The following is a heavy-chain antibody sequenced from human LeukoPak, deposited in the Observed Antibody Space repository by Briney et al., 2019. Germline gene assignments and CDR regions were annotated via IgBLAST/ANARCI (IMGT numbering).Heavy chain of an antibody. D-gene: IGHD3-22*01. CDR2: ISSSSSTI. V-gene: IGHV3-48*04. Sequence: QPGGSLRLSCAASGFTVSSNYMSWVRQAPGKGLEWVSYISSSSSTIYYADSVKGRFTISRDNAKNSLYLQMNSLRAEDTAVYYCARGQAYYYDSSGYSNFDYWGQGTLVTVSS. CDR1: GFTVSSNY. CDR3: ARGQAYYYDSSGYSNFDY. J-gene: IGHJ4*02.